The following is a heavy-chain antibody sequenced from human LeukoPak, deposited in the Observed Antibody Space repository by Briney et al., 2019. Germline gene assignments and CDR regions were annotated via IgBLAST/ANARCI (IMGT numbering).Heavy chain of an antibody. J-gene: IGHJ2*01. Sequence: SETLSLTCTVSGGSISSGSYYWSWIRQPAGKGLEWIGRIYTSGSTNYNPSLKSRVTISVDTSKNQFSLKLSSVTAADTAVYYCARDPVGRRWPYYDDSSGSQAPWYFDLWGRGTLVTVSS. CDR3: ARDPVGRRWPYYDDSSGSQAPWYFDL. V-gene: IGHV4-61*02. CDR2: IYTSGST. CDR1: GGSISSGSYY. D-gene: IGHD3-22*01.